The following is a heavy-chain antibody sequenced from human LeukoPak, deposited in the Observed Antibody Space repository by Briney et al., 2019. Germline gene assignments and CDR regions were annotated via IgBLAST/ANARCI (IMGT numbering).Heavy chain of an antibody. D-gene: IGHD3-22*01. Sequence: AAVKVYCKASGYTFTSYYMHWVRQAPGQGLEWMGIINPSGGSTSYAQKFQGRVTMTRDTSTSTVYMELSSLRSEDTAVYYCARVGSSGPDYWGQGTLVTVSS. J-gene: IGHJ4*02. CDR3: ARVGSSGPDY. CDR2: INPSGGST. CDR1: GYTFTSYY. V-gene: IGHV1-46*01.